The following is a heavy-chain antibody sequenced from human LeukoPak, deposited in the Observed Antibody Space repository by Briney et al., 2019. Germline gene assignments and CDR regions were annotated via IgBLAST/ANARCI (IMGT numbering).Heavy chain of an antibody. D-gene: IGHD3-9*01. CDR3: AREFNIMTGYYYVGAFDI. V-gene: IGHV1-18*04. CDR2: ISAYNGNT. Sequence: ASVKVSCKASGYTFTSYGISWVRQAPGQGLEWMGWISAYNGNTNYAQKLQGRVTMTTDTSTSTAYMELRSLRSDDTAVYYCAREFNIMTGYYYVGAFDIWGQGTMVTVSS. J-gene: IGHJ3*02. CDR1: GYTFTSYG.